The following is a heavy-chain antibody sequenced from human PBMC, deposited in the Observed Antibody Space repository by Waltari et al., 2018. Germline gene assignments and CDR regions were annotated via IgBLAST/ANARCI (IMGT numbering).Heavy chain of an antibody. CDR2: IYPYRGNT. Sequence: PLVQSGAEVKKPGASVKVSCKASGYIFSNYGITWVRKAPGQGLEWMGWIYPYRGNTKYEQSLQGRVTLTTDTSTTTAYMEIRSLRSDDTAIYYCARDDADSSGLGYYNHYLMDVWGKGATVTVSS. CDR3: ARDDADSSGLGYYNHYLMDV. CDR1: GYIFSNYG. V-gene: IGHV1-18*01. D-gene: IGHD6-19*01. J-gene: IGHJ6*03.